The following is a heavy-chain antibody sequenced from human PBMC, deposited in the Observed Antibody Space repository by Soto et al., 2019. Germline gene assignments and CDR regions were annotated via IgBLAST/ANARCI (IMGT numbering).Heavy chain of an antibody. CDR2: IKSKTDGGTT. CDR3: TTDTNYDILTGYYLTPFDY. J-gene: IGHJ4*02. V-gene: IGHV3-15*01. D-gene: IGHD3-9*01. Sequence: VGSLRLSCAASGFTFSNAWMSWVRQAPGKGLEWVGRIKSKTDGGTTDYAAPVKGRFTISRDDSKNTLYLQMNSLKTEDTAVYYCTTDTNYDILTGYYLTPFDYWGQGTLVTVSS. CDR1: GFTFSNAW.